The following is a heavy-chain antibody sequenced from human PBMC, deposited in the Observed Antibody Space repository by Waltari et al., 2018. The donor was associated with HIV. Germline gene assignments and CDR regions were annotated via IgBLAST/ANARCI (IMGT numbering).Heavy chain of an antibody. CDR1: GFNFSNAW. J-gene: IGHJ6*01. Sequence: QVVESGGGLVKPGGSLRLSCAVSGFNFSNAWMTWVRQAPGQALEYIGRIKSRTDGGTTDYAAPVRGRFTISRDDSKDMLFLQMDSLKIEDTAVYYCNPITMVGGVYYYYGMDVWGQGTTVTVSS. CDR3: NPITMVGGVYYYYGMDV. CDR2: IKSRTDGGTT. V-gene: IGHV3-15*01. D-gene: IGHD3-10*01.